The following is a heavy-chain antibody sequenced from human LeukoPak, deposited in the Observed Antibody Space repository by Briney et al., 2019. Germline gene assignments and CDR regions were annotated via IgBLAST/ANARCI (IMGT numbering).Heavy chain of an antibody. J-gene: IGHJ4*02. Sequence: GGSLRLSCAASGFTFSSYWMSWVRQAPGKGLEWVANIKQDGSEKYYVDSVKGRFTISRDNAKNSLYLQMNSLRAEDTAVYYCARVRKAYDSSGYYYGAGDYRGQGTLVTVSS. CDR1: GFTFSSYW. CDR2: IKQDGSEK. CDR3: ARVRKAYDSSGYYYGAGDY. V-gene: IGHV3-7*01. D-gene: IGHD3-22*01.